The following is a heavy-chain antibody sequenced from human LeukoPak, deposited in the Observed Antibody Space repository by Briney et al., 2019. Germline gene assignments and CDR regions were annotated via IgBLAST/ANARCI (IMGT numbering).Heavy chain of an antibody. V-gene: IGHV2-70*01. CDR3: ARSGGSCYCLDY. J-gene: IGHJ4*02. D-gene: IGHD2-15*01. Sequence: ESGPALVKPTQTLTLTCTFSGFSLGSSGMCVSWICQPLVKALEWLALFDWDDDKCYSTSLKTRLTISKDTSKNQVVLTMTNIDPVDTATYYCARSGGSCYCLDYWGQGTLVTVSS. CDR2: FDWDDDK. CDR1: GFSLGSSGMC.